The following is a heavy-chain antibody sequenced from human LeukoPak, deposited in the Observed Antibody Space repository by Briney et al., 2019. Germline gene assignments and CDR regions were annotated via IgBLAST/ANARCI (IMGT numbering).Heavy chain of an antibody. Sequence: SETLSLTCTASGGSISSYYWSWIRQPPGKGLEWIGYIYYSGSTNYNPSLKSRVTISVDTSKNQFSLKLSSVTAADTAVYYCARGSTYYDFWSGYPAVLGMDVWGQGTTVTVSS. CDR1: GGSISSYY. D-gene: IGHD3-3*01. CDR2: IYYSGST. CDR3: ARGSTYYDFWSGYPAVLGMDV. J-gene: IGHJ6*02. V-gene: IGHV4-59*01.